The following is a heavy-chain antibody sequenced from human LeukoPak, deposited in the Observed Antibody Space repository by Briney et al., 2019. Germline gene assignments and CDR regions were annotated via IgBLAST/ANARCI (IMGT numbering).Heavy chain of an antibody. J-gene: IGHJ4*02. CDR3: ARGDGPYYFDY. CDR1: GGSISSYY. CDR2: IYYSGST. Sequence: SETLSLTRTVSGGSISSYYWSWIRQPPGKGLEWIGYIYYSGSTNYNPSLKSRVTISVDTSKNQFSLKLSSVTAADTAVYYCARGDGPYYFDYWGQGTLVTVSS. V-gene: IGHV4-59*01.